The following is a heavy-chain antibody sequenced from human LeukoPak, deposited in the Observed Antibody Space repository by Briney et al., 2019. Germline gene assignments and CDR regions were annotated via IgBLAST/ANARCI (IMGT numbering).Heavy chain of an antibody. Sequence: GGSLRLSCAASGFTFSSYAMSWVRQAPGKGLEWVSGINDSGGSTYYADSVKGRFTISRDNSKNTLSLQMNSLRADDTAIYYCARYIVGASGFGYWGQGTLVTVSS. D-gene: IGHD1-26*01. CDR3: ARYIVGASGFGY. J-gene: IGHJ4*02. V-gene: IGHV3-23*01. CDR1: GFTFSSYA. CDR2: INDSGGST.